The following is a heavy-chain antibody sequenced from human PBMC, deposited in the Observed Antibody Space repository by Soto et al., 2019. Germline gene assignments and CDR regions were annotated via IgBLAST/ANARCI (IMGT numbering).Heavy chain of an antibody. CDR2: ICYSGSSK. CDR1: GFPFSSYG. D-gene: IGHD6-13*01. Sequence: PGGSLRLSCAASGFPFSSYGMHWVRQAPGKGLEWLAVICYSGSSKYYADSVKGRFTISRHNSKNTLYLQMNSLRAEDTAVYYCARGPEPGIAAVPYMDVWGKGTTVTVSS. V-gene: IGHV3-30*19. J-gene: IGHJ6*03. CDR3: ARGPEPGIAAVPYMDV.